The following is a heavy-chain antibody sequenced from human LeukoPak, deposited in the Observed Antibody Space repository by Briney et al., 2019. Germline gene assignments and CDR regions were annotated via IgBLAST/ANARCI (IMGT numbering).Heavy chain of an antibody. D-gene: IGHD2-2*01. CDR3: ATQLLSDAFDI. J-gene: IGHJ3*02. CDR1: GFTVSSNY. Sequence: GGSLRLSCAASGFTVSSNYMSWVRQAPGKGLEWVSVIYGGGSTYYADSVKGRFTISRDNSKNTLYLQMNSLRAEDTAVYYCATQLLSDAFDIWGQGTMVTVSS. V-gene: IGHV3-66*02. CDR2: IYGGGST.